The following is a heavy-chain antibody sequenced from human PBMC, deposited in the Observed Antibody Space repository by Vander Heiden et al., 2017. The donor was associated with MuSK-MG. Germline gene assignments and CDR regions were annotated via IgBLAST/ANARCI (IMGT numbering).Heavy chain of an antibody. CDR3: ARDVGAGL. CDR2: IYHSGST. Sequence: QVQLQESGPGLVKPSETLSLTCAVSGYSISSGYYWGWIRQPPGKGLEWIGSIYHSGSTYYNPSLKSRVTISVDTSKNKFSLKLSSVTAADTAVYYCARDVGAGLWGQGTLVTVSS. J-gene: IGHJ4*02. CDR1: GYSISSGYY. D-gene: IGHD3-10*01. V-gene: IGHV4-38-2*02.